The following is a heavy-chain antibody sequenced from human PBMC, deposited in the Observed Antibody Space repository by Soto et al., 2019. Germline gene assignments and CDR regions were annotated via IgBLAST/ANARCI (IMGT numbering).Heavy chain of an antibody. CDR2: VYNSGIT. CDR3: ARYRREAVAGYTLEN. D-gene: IGHD6-13*01. J-gene: IGHJ4*02. CDR1: PSSNSSNY. Sequence: ASETLPRTCTLAPSSNSSNYRTWNRPPPGQRLEWIGYVYNSGITNYNPSLKSRVTISEDTSKSQFSLKVNSMTAADTAVYYCARYRREAVAGYTLENWGQGILVTVSS. V-gene: IGHV4-59*01.